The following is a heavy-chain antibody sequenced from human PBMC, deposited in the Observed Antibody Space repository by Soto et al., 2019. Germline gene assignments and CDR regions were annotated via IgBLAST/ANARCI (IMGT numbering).Heavy chain of an antibody. CDR2: IWSDGSKK. D-gene: IGHD3-22*01. J-gene: IGHJ4*02. CDR1: GFTFNYYV. Sequence: GGSLRLSCAASGFTFNYYVMHWVRQAPGKGLEWVALIWSDGSKKYYADPVKGRFTISRDNSKNTLYLHMNSLRAEETAVYYCARWTEDSSGDYYVFDAWGQGTLVTVSS. V-gene: IGHV3-33*01. CDR3: ARWTEDSSGDYYVFDA.